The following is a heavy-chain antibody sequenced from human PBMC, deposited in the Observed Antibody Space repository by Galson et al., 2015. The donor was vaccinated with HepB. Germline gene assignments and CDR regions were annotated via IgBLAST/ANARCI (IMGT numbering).Heavy chain of an antibody. V-gene: IGHV3-30*18. CDR2: ISYDGSNK. J-gene: IGHJ4*02. CDR3: AKDVLGYCSGGSCGGFDY. D-gene: IGHD2-15*01. Sequence: SLRLSCAASGFTFSSYGMHWVRQAPGKGLEWVAVISYDGSNKYYADSVKGRFTISRDNSKNTLYLQMNSLRAEDTAVYYCAKDVLGYCSGGSCGGFDYWGQGTLVTVSS. CDR1: GFTFSSYG.